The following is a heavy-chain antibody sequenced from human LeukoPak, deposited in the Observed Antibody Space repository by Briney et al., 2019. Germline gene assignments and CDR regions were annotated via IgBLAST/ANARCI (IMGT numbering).Heavy chain of an antibody. CDR1: GFTFSSYG. D-gene: IGHD1-26*01. CDR2: IWYDGSNK. J-gene: IGHJ4*02. Sequence: GGSLRLSCAASGFTFSSYGMHWVRQAPGKGLEWVAVIWYDGSNKYYADSVKGRFTISRDNSKNTQYLQMNSLRAEDTAVYYCASQAAGSGNYYYHFDYWGQGTLVTVSS. CDR3: ASQAAGSGNYYYHFDY. V-gene: IGHV3-33*01.